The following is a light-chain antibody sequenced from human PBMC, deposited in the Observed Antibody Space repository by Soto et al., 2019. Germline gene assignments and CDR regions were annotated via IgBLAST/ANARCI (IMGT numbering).Light chain of an antibody. CDR2: GAS. Sequence: DIQMTQSPSSLSASVGDRVTITCQASQDIKNYLNWYQQKPEKAPKLLIYGASNLGTGVPSRCSGGGSWRHFTFTISSLQPEDFAAYYCQQYDSLAQCTFGGGTTVEIE. V-gene: IGKV1-33*01. CDR3: QQYDSLAQCT. CDR1: QDIKNY. J-gene: IGKJ4*01.